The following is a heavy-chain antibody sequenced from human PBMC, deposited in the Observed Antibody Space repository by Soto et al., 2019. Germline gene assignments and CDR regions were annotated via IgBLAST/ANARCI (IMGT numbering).Heavy chain of an antibody. V-gene: IGHV4-30-4*01. J-gene: IGHJ3*02. CDR3: ARNRAYDAFDI. CDR1: GGSISSGDYY. Sequence: SETLSLTCTVSGGSISSGDYYWSWIRQPPGKGLEWIGYIYYSGSTYYNPFLKSRVTISVDTSKNQFSLKLSSVTAADTAVYYCARNRAYDAFDIWGQGTMVTV. CDR2: IYYSGST.